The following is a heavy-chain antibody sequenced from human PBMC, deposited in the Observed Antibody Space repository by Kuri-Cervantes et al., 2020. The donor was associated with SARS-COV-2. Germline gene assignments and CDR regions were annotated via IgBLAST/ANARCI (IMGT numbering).Heavy chain of an antibody. V-gene: IGHV3-48*01. D-gene: IGHD3-3*01. J-gene: IGHJ2*01. CDR2: ISSSSSTI. CDR3: AGDERDYDFWSGYYKDENWYFDL. CDR1: GFIFSRYS. Sequence: GESLKISCAASGFIFSRYSMNWVRQAPGKGLEWVSYISSSSSTIYYIDSVKGRFTISRDNAKNSLYLQMNSLRAEDTAVYYCAGDERDYDFWSGYYKDENWYFDLWGRGTLVTVSS.